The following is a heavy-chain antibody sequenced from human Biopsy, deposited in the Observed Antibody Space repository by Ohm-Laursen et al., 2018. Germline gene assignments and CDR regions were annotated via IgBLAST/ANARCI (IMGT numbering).Heavy chain of an antibody. Sequence: SVKVSCKASGGPSSNYGFSWVRQAPGQGLEWVGRIVPVLGHMNYAQRFQGRVSITADKSTSYVFMELNRLTSGDTAVYYCAADADGYYTEFDYWGPGTLVTVSS. CDR3: AADADGYYTEFDY. CDR1: GGPSSNYG. V-gene: IGHV1-69*04. CDR2: IVPVLGHM. J-gene: IGHJ4*02. D-gene: IGHD3-3*01.